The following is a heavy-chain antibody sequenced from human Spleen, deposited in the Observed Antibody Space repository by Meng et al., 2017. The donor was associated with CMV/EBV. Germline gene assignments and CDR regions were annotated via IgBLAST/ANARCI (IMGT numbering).Heavy chain of an antibody. D-gene: IGHD3-16*01. CDR1: GITLQDHA. V-gene: IGHV3-9*01. CDR2: IDWNSGRI. J-gene: IGHJ6*02. CDR3: VRHGYDNPKYYGMDV. Sequence: GGSLRLSCAASGITLQDHAMHWFRQVPGKGLEWVSGIDWNSGRIGYADSVKGRFIISRDNAKNSLYLQMNSLRAEDTALYYCVRHGYDNPKYYGMDVWGQGTAVTVSS.